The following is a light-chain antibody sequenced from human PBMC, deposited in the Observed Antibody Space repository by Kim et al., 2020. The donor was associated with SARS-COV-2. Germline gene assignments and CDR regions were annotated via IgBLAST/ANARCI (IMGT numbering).Light chain of an antibody. CDR3: QSRDSSGKVV. V-gene: IGLV3-19*01. CDR2: GKN. Sequence: SSELTQDPAVFVALGQTVRITCQGDSLRSYYASWYQQRPGQAPVVAIYGKNNRPSGIPDRFSGSSSGNTASLTITGAQAEDEADYYCQSRDSSGKVVFGGGTKLTVL. CDR1: SLRSYY. J-gene: IGLJ2*01.